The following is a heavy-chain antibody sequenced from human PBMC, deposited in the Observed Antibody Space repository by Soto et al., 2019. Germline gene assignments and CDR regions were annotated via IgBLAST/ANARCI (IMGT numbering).Heavy chain of an antibody. Sequence: SETLSLTCTVAGGSISSYYWSWIRQPPGKGLEWIGYIYYSGITNYNPSLKSRVTISVDTSKNQFSLKLSSVTAADTAVYYCARYKSNYYYGMDVWGQGPTVT. V-gene: IGHV4-59*01. CDR1: GGSISSYY. CDR3: ARYKSNYYYGMDV. D-gene: IGHD1-20*01. CDR2: IYYSGIT. J-gene: IGHJ6*02.